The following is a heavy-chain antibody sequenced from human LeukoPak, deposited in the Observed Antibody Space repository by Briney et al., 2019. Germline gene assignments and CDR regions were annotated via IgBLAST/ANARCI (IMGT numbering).Heavy chain of an antibody. CDR1: GFTFSSYA. J-gene: IGHJ4*02. V-gene: IGHV3-23*01. D-gene: IGHD3-3*01. CDR2: ISGSGGST. Sequence: GGSLRLSCAASGFTFSSYAMSWVRQAPGKGLEWVSAISGSGGSTYYADSVKGRFTISRDNSKNTLYLQMNSLRAEDTAVYYCARANDFWSSYLDYWGQGTLVTVSS. CDR3: ARANDFWSSYLDY.